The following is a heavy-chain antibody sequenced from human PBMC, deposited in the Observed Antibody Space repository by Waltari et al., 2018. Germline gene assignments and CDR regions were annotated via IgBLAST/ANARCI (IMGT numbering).Heavy chain of an antibody. CDR2: IIPIFGTA. V-gene: IGHV1-69*14. CDR3: ARGDRDGYNPYYYYMDV. J-gene: IGHJ6*03. CDR1: GGTFSSYA. Sequence: QVQLVQSGAEVKKPGSSVKVSCKASGGTFSSYAISWVRPAPGQGLEWMGGIIPIFGTANYAQKFQGRVTITADKSTSTAYMELSSLRSEDTAVYYCARGDRDGYNPYYYYMDVWGKGTTVTVSS. D-gene: IGHD5-12*01.